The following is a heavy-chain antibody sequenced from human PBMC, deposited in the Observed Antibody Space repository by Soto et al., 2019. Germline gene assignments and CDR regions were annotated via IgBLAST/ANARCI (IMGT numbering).Heavy chain of an antibody. CDR3: ARDRHSSSSGYFQY. V-gene: IGHV3-33*01. CDR2: IWYDGNDK. J-gene: IGHJ4*02. CDR1: GFTFSSYG. Sequence: QVQLVESGGGVVQPGRSLRLSCAASGFTFSSYGMHWVRQAPGKGLEWVAVIWYDGNDKYYADFVKGRFTISRDNAKNKTALQMDSLRAEYTDVYYCARDRHSSSSGYFQYWGLGTMVTVSS. D-gene: IGHD6-6*01.